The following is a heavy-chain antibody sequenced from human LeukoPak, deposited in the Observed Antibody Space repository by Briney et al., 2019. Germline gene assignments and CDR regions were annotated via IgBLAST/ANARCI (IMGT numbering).Heavy chain of an antibody. CDR2: ISEDGGDT. J-gene: IGHJ4*02. CDR3: AKDKTRGPGDY. Sequence: GGSLRLSCAASGFTFDDYAMHWVRHTPGKGLECVSLISEDGGDTWYADSVKGRFTTSRDNSKNSLYLQMNSLRAEDTAFYYCAKDKTRGPGDYWGQGTLVTVSS. V-gene: IGHV3-43*02. D-gene: IGHD1-14*01. CDR1: GFTFDDYA.